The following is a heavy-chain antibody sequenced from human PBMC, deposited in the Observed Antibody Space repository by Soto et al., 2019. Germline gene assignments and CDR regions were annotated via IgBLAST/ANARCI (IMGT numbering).Heavy chain of an antibody. J-gene: IGHJ4*02. CDR3: ARGGSTVTRLYYFDY. CDR1: GYTFTGYY. Sequence: QVQLVQSGAEVKKPGASVKVSCKASGYTFTGYYMHWVRQAPGQRLEWMGWINPNSGGTNYAQKFQGWVTMTRDTSISTAYMELSRLRSDDTAVYYCARGGSTVTRLYYFDYWGQGTLVTVSS. D-gene: IGHD4-17*01. CDR2: INPNSGGT. V-gene: IGHV1-2*04.